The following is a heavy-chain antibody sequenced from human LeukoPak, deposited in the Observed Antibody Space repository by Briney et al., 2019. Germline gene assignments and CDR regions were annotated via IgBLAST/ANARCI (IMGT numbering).Heavy chain of an antibody. J-gene: IGHJ4*02. V-gene: IGHV3-48*01. CDR2: ISSSSSTI. Sequence: GGSLRLSCTASGFTFSSYSMYWVRQAPGQGLERVSYISSSSSTIYYADSVTGRFTISRDNAKTSLYLQRNSLRAEDTAVYYSARDHDYGGSCATGYWGPGTLVSASS. CDR3: ARDHDYGGSCATGY. D-gene: IGHD4-23*01. CDR1: GFTFSSYS.